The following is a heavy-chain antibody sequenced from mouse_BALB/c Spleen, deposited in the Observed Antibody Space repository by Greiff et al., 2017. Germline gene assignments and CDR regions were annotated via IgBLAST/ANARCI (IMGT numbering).Heavy chain of an antibody. J-gene: IGHJ3*01. CDR3: ARDRGNYAWIAY. D-gene: IGHD2-1*01. CDR2: IWAGGST. V-gene: IGHV2-9*02. CDR1: GFSFTSYD. Sequence: VQGVESGPGLVAPSQSLSITCTVSGFSFTSYDVHWVRQPPGKGLEWLGVIWAGGSTNYYSALMSRLSISKDNSKSQVFLKMNRLQTDDTAMYYCARDRGNYAWIAYWGQGTLVTVSA.